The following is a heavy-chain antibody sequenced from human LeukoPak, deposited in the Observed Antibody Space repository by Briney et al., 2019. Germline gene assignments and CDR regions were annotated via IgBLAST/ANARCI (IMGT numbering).Heavy chain of an antibody. CDR3: ARVTVPTVIPRLEYFQH. Sequence: SETLSLTCAVSGYSISSGYYWGWIRQPPGKGLEWIGSIYHSGSTYYNPSLKSRVTISVDTSKNQFSLKLSSVTAADTAVYYCARVTVPTVIPRLEYFQHWGQGTLVTVSS. CDR1: GYSISSGYY. CDR2: IYHSGST. J-gene: IGHJ1*01. V-gene: IGHV4-38-2*01. D-gene: IGHD4-17*01.